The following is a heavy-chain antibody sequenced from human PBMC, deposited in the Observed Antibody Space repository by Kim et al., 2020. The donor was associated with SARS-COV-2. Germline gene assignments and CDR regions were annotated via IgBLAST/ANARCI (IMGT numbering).Heavy chain of an antibody. CDR1: GFTLSDYW. Sequence: GGSLRLSCAASGFTLSDYWMSWVRQAPGKGLEWVANIKQDGSEKYYVDSVRGRFIISRDNAKNSLYLQMNSLRAEDTAVYYCASWTYRSSYFLDYWGQGTLVTVSS. J-gene: IGHJ4*02. V-gene: IGHV3-7*03. CDR2: IKQDGSEK. CDR3: ASWTYRSSYFLDY. D-gene: IGHD6-13*01.